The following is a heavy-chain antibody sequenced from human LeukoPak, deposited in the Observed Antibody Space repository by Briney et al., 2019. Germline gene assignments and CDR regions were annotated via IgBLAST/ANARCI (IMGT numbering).Heavy chain of an antibody. CDR1: GFTFSNYA. Sequence: GGSLRLSCAASGFTFSNYAIHWVRQAPGKGLEWVSAIGGSGGGTYYADSVKGRFSISRDNSKNTLYLQMNSLRAEDTAVYYCAKRGSGWYEDYYYYMDVWGKGTTVTISS. V-gene: IGHV3-23*01. D-gene: IGHD6-19*01. CDR3: AKRGSGWYEDYYYYMDV. J-gene: IGHJ6*03. CDR2: IGGSGGGT.